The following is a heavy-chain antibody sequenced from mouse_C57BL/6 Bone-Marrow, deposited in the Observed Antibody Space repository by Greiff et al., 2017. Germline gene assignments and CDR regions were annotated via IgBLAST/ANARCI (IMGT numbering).Heavy chain of an antibody. J-gene: IGHJ1*03. Sequence: QVQLQQSGAELVMPGASVKLSCKASGYTFTSYWMHWVKQRPGQGLEWIGEIDPSDSYTNYNQKFKGKSTLTVDKSSSTAYMQLSSLTSEDSAVYYCARRNWEGYWYFDVWGTGTTVTVSS. CDR3: ARRNWEGYWYFDV. CDR1: GYTFTSYW. D-gene: IGHD4-1*01. V-gene: IGHV1-69*01. CDR2: IDPSDSYT.